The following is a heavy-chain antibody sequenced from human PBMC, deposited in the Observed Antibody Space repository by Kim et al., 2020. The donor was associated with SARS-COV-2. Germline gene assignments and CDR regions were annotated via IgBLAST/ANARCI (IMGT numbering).Heavy chain of an antibody. CDR3: ARGSYYDSSGYFDY. CDR1: GFTFDDYA. J-gene: IGHJ4*02. CDR2: ISWNSGSI. D-gene: IGHD3-22*01. V-gene: IGHV3-9*01. Sequence: GGSLRLSCAASGFTFDDYAMHWVRQAPGKGLEWVSGISWNSGSIGYADSVKGRFTISRDNAKNSLYLQMNSLRAEDTALYYCARGSYYDSSGYFDYWGQG.